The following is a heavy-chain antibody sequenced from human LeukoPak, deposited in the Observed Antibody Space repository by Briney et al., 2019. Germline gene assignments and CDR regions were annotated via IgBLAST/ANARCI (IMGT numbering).Heavy chain of an antibody. D-gene: IGHD3-22*01. V-gene: IGHV4-4*07. Sequence: SSETLSLTCTVSGGSISSYYWSWIRQPAGKGLEWTGRLYTTGSTNYIPSLKSRVTMSVDTSKSQFSLKLSSVTAADTAVYYCARGTYYYDSSGYEAFDFWGQGTMVTVSS. CDR3: ARGTYYYDSSGYEAFDF. CDR2: LYTTGST. CDR1: GGSISSYY. J-gene: IGHJ3*01.